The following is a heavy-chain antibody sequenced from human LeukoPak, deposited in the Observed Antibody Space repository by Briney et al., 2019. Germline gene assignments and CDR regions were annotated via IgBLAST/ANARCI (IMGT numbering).Heavy chain of an antibody. V-gene: IGHV3-48*03. CDR2: ISGTGSTR. D-gene: IGHD1-14*01. CDR1: GFTFSSYE. CDR3: ARDMNNRILMPRVDAFDF. Sequence: PPGGSLRLSCAASGFTFSSYEMNWVRQAPGKGLEWVSYISGTGSTRYYADSVKGRFTISRDNAQNALYLQMNSLRAEDTAVYFCARDMNNRILMPRVDAFDFWGQGTMVTVSS. J-gene: IGHJ3*01.